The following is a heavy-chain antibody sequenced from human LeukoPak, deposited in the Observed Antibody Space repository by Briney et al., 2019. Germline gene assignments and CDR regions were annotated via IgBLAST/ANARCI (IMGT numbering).Heavy chain of an antibody. D-gene: IGHD4-17*01. J-gene: IGHJ4*02. V-gene: IGHV4-39*07. CDR3: ASLGGTTVTWY. CDR2: IYYSGST. CDR1: GGSISSSSYY. Sequence: PSETLSLTCTVSGGSISSSSYYWGWIRQPPGKGLEWIGSIYYSGSTYYNPSLKSRVTISVDTSKNQFSLKLSSVTAADTAVYYCASLGGTTVTWYWGQGTLVTVSS.